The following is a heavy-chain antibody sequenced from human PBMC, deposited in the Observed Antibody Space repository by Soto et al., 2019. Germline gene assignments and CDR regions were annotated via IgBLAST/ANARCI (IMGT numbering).Heavy chain of an antibody. V-gene: IGHV1-18*01. Sequence: QVQLVQSGAEAKKPGASVKVSCKASGYTFTNYGINWVRQAPGQGLEWVGWIHTNNGNTNYARRLQGRVTMTTDTSTSTAYMELRSLRSDDTAVYYCARGVEDICGNYRTAPGYWGQGTLFTVSS. J-gene: IGHJ4*02. D-gene: IGHD3-16*02. CDR3: ARGVEDICGNYRTAPGY. CDR1: GYTFTNYG. CDR2: IHTNNGNT.